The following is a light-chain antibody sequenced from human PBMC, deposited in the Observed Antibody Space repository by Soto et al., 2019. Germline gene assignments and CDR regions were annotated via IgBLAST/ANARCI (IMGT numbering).Light chain of an antibody. Sequence: QSALTQPASVSGSPGQSITISCTGTSSDVGGYNYVSWYQQHPGKAPKLLIYSNNQRPSGVPDRFSGSKSGTSASLAISGLRSEDEADYYCAAWDDSLSDHVVFGGGTKLTVL. CDR1: SSDVGGYNY. CDR3: AAWDDSLSDHVV. V-gene: IGLV1-47*02. CDR2: SNN. J-gene: IGLJ2*01.